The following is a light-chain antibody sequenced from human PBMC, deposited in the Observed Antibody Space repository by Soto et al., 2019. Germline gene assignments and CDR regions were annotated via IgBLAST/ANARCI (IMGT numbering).Light chain of an antibody. V-gene: IGKV1-33*01. J-gene: IGKJ2*01. CDR2: DAS. CDR1: QDISNN. CDR3: QQYDNLPGYT. Sequence: DIQMTQSPSSLSASVGDRVTITCQASQDISNNLNWYQQKPGKAPKLLIYDASNLETGVPSRFSGGGSGTDFTFTISSLQPEDIATYYCQQYDNLPGYTFGQGTKLESK.